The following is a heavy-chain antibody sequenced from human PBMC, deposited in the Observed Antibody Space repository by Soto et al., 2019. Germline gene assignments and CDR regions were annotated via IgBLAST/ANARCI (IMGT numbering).Heavy chain of an antibody. J-gene: IGHJ4*02. CDR3: ARAISLIMAAPAY. D-gene: IGHD2-8*01. Sequence: ASVKVSCKTSGYTFSNYAISWVRQAPGQGLEWMGWISPYNGNANYTEKFQGRVSMTTDTSTTTXXXXXXXXXXDDTAIYYCARAISLIMAAPAYWGQGTLVTVSS. CDR1: GYTFSNYA. V-gene: IGHV1-18*04. CDR2: ISPYNGNA.